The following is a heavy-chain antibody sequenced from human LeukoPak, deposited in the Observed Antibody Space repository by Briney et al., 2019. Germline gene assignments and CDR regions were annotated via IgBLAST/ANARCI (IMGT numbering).Heavy chain of an antibody. Sequence: RPGGSLRLSFAASGFTFDDYGMSWVRQAPGKGLEWVSGINWNGGSTGYADSVKGRFTISRDNAKNSLYLQMNSLRAEDTALYHCARRNGYDNNFDYWGQGTLVTVSS. CDR1: GFTFDDYG. V-gene: IGHV3-20*02. CDR2: INWNGGST. J-gene: IGHJ4*02. CDR3: ARRNGYDNNFDY. D-gene: IGHD5-12*01.